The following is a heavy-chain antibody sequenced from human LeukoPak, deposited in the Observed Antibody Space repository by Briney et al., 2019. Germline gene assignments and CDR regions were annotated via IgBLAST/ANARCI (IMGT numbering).Heavy chain of an antibody. D-gene: IGHD5-24*01. V-gene: IGHV3-33*01. CDR1: GFTFSSYG. CDR3: ARGKLNYYGMDV. Sequence: GGSLRLSCAASGFTFSSYGMHWVRQAPGKGPEWVAVIWYDGSNKYYADSVKGRFTISRDNSKNTLYLQMNSLRAEDTAVYYCARGKLNYYGMDVWGQGTTVTVSS. CDR2: IWYDGSNK. J-gene: IGHJ6*02.